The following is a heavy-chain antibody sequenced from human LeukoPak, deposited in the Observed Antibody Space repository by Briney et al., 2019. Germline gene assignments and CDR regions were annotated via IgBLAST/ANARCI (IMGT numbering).Heavy chain of an antibody. Sequence: PGGSLRLSCAASGFTFSSYAMSWVRQAPGKGLEWVSAISGSGGSTYYAASVKGRFTISRDNSKNTLYLQMNSLRAEDTAVYYCAKGWGPPSIAVAGTGFDYRGQGTLVTVSS. CDR1: GFTFSSYA. J-gene: IGHJ4*02. CDR3: AKGWGPPSIAVAGTGFDY. D-gene: IGHD6-19*01. CDR2: ISGSGGST. V-gene: IGHV3-23*01.